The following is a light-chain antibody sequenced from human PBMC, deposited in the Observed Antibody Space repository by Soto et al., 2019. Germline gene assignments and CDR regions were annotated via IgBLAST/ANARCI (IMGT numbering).Light chain of an antibody. CDR2: DAS. J-gene: IGKJ2*01. CDR1: QDISNY. CDR3: QQYDNLPYT. Sequence: DLQMTQSPSSLSASVGDRVTITCQASQDISNYLNWYQQKPGKAPKLLIYDASNLETGVPSRFSGSVSGIDFTFTISSLQPEDIATYYCQQYDNLPYTFGQGTKLETK. V-gene: IGKV1-33*01.